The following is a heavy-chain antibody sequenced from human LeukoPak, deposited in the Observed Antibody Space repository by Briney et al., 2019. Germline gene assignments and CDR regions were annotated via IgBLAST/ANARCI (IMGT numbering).Heavy chain of an antibody. D-gene: IGHD4-23*01. J-gene: IGHJ3*02. CDR2: IYSDGST. V-gene: IGHV3-53*01. CDR1: GFTFSGYS. Sequence: PGGSLRLSCSASGFTFSGYSMNWVRQAPGKGPEYVSVIYSDGSTYYADSVKGRFTISRDNSKNTLYLQMNSLRAGDTAVYYCARDRNYGGSSDAFDIWGQGTMVTVSS. CDR3: ARDRNYGGSSDAFDI.